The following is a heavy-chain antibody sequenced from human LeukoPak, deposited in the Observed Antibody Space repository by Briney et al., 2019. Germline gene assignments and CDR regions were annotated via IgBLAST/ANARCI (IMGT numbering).Heavy chain of an antibody. CDR1: GGSFNAYA. V-gene: IGHV1-69*05. Sequence: GSSVKVSCKASGGSFNAYAISWVRQAPGQGLEWMGGIIPIFGTSHYAQKWQGRVTISTDESTSTAYMEVSSLRSEDTAIYYCARGLDASMETAYDYWGQRTLVTVSS. D-gene: IGHD5-18*01. CDR3: ARGLDASMETAYDY. J-gene: IGHJ4*02. CDR2: IIPIFGTS.